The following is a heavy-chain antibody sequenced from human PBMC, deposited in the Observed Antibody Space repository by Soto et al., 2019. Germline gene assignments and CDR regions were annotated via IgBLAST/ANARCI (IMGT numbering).Heavy chain of an antibody. J-gene: IGHJ5*02. V-gene: IGHV3-23*01. CDR1: GFTFSSYA. D-gene: IGHD6-19*01. Sequence: GGSLRLSCAASGFTFSSYAMSWVRQAPGKGLEWVSAISGSGGSTYYADSVKGRFTISRDNSKNTLYLQMNSLRAEDTAVYYCAKDRYTRVAVAGTKGNWFDPWGQGTLVTVSS. CDR3: AKDRYTRVAVAGTKGNWFDP. CDR2: ISGSGGST.